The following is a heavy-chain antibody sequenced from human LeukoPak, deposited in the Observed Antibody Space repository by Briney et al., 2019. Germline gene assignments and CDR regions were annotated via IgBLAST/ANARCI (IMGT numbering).Heavy chain of an antibody. CDR3: AIQPPMVRGAPRGFDH. CDR1: GFTFSRYG. J-gene: IGHJ4*02. D-gene: IGHD3-10*01. V-gene: IGHV3-30*03. CDR2: ISYDGSNK. Sequence: GRSLRLSCAASGFTFSRYGMHWVRQAPGKGLEWVAVISYDGSNKFYADSVKGRFTISRDNSKNTLYLQMNSLRAEDTAVYYCAIQPPMVRGAPRGFDHWGQGTLVTVSS.